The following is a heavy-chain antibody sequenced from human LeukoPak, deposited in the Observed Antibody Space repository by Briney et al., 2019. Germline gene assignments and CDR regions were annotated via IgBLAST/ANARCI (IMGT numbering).Heavy chain of an antibody. CDR3: ARGLYLTTRGGAAAGFLDY. V-gene: IGHV4-34*01. D-gene: IGHD6-13*01. J-gene: IGHJ4*02. Sequence: SSETLSLTCTVHGEFFGGSYWNWIRQSPGKGLEWIGEINHSGNTIYNPSLKSRVTISVDTSQKQFSLRLSSVTAADRAVYYCARGLYLTTRGGAAAGFLDYWGQGNLVTVSS. CDR2: INHSGNT. CDR1: GEFFGGSY.